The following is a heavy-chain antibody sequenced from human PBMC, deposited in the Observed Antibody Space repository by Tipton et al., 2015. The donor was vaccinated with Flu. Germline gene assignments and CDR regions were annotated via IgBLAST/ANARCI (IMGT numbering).Heavy chain of an antibody. CDR1: GFTVSTSY. D-gene: IGHD1-14*01. CDR3: ARDEGGTYPD. V-gene: IGHV3-53*01. Sequence: AVSGFTVSTSYMSWVRQPPEKGLEWVSIVYDDGRTYYADSVEGRFAISRDNSKNILYLQMNSLRADDTAVYFCARDEGGTYPDWGQGTLVTVSS. CDR2: VYDDGRT. J-gene: IGHJ4*02.